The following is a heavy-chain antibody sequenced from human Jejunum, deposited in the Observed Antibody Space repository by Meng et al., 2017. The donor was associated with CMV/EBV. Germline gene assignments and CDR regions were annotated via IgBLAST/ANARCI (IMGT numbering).Heavy chain of an antibody. Sequence: GSVSSGSSFGSWIRQPPGRGLEWIGYVEYTGSTNYNPSLKSRVIISVDTSKNQFSLKLRSVSAADTAVYYCARGEKRSQYYYGLDVWGQGTTVTVSS. V-gene: IGHV4-61*01. D-gene: IGHD1-26*01. CDR1: GSVSSGSSF. CDR3: ARGEKRSQYYYGLDV. CDR2: VEYTGST. J-gene: IGHJ6*02.